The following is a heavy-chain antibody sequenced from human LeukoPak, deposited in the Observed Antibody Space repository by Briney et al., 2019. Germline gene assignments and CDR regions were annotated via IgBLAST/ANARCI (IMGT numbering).Heavy chain of an antibody. CDR2: INHSGST. CDR3: ARALGSLLRGSYCNWFDP. CDR1: GGSFSGYY. Sequence: SETLSLTCAVYGGSFSGYYWSWIRQPPGKGLEWIGEINHSGSTNYNPSLKSRVTISVDTSKNQFSLKLSSVTAADTAVYYCARALGSLLRGSYCNWFDPWGQGTLVTVSS. J-gene: IGHJ5*02. D-gene: IGHD3-10*01. V-gene: IGHV4-34*01.